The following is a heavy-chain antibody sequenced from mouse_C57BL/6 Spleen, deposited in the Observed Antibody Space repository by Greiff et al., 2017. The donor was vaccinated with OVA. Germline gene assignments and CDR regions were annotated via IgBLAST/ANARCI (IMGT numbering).Heavy chain of an antibody. CDR3: ASDYYGSQGY. CDR2: FHPKSGST. Sequence: VQLQQPGAELVKPGASVKSSCKASGYTFTSYWLHWVKQRPGQGLEWIGKFHPKSGSTNYNEKFKSKATLTVDKSTSTVYMQLSSQTYEDSAVYYCASDYYGSQGYWGQGTTLTVSS. J-gene: IGHJ2*01. D-gene: IGHD1-1*01. V-gene: IGHV1-64*01. CDR1: GYTFTSYW.